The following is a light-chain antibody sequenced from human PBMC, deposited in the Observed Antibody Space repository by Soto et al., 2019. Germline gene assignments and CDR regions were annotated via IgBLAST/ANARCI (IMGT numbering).Light chain of an antibody. CDR3: QQYSRSWT. CDR2: DAS. CDR1: QRISGW. Sequence: DIQMTQSPSTLSASVGDRVTITCRASQRISGWLAWYQQKPGKAPKLLIYDASSLESGVPSRFSGSGSGTEFTLTISSLQPGDFATYYCQQYSRSWTFGQGTKVDIK. V-gene: IGKV1-5*01. J-gene: IGKJ1*01.